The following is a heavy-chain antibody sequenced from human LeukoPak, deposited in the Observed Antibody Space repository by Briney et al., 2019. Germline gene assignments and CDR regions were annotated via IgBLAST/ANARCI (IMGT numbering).Heavy chain of an antibody. V-gene: IGHV4-34*01. D-gene: IGHD3-3*01. CDR2: INHSGST. J-gene: IGHJ4*02. CDR1: GGSFSGYY. CDR3: ARASDYDFWSGYPHYFDY. Sequence: KPSETLSLTCAVYGGSFSGYYWSWIRQPPGKGLEWIGEINHSGSTNYNPSLKSRVTISVDTSKNQFSLELSSVTAADTAVYYCARASDYDFWSGYPHYFDYWGQGTLVTVSS.